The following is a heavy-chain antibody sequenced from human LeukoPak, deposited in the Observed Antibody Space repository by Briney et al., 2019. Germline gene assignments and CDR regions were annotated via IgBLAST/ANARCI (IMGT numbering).Heavy chain of an antibody. V-gene: IGHV4-59*01. D-gene: IGHD6-6*01. CDR1: GGSMSSYY. Sequence: PSETLSLTCTVAGGSMSSYYWSWIRQPPGKGRGWVGSIFYSGSTNYNPSLKSRVTISVDTSKNQSYLKLSTLTAADTAVYYCARSAGVATVAARKFDYWGQRTLVTVSS. J-gene: IGHJ4*02. CDR3: ARSAGVATVAARKFDY. CDR2: IFYSGST.